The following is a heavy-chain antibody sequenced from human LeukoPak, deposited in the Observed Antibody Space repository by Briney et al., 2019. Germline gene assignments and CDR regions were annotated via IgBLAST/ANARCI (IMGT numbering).Heavy chain of an antibody. CDR1: GGSITSYY. V-gene: IGHV4-4*07. D-gene: IGHD1-7*01. CDR2: IYTSGST. J-gene: IGHJ3*02. CDR3: ARAVELQGRAFDI. Sequence: SETLSLTCSVSGGSITSYYWSWIRQPAGKGLEWIGRIYTSGSTNYNPSLKSRVAMSVDTSKNHFSLKLSSVTAADAAIYYCARAVELQGRAFDIWGQGTIVTVSS.